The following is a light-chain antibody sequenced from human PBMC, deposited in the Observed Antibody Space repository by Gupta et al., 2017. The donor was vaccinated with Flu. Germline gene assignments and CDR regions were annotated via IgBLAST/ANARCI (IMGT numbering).Light chain of an antibody. V-gene: IGKV3-20*01. CDR3: QQDGSSPWT. CDR1: QSVSSSY. CDR2: GAS. Sequence: EIVLTQSPGTLSLSPGERATLSCRASQSVSSSYLAWYQQKPGQAPRLLIYGASSRATGIPDRFSGSGSGTDFTLTISRLEPEDFGVYYCQQDGSSPWTFGQGTKVEIK. J-gene: IGKJ1*01.